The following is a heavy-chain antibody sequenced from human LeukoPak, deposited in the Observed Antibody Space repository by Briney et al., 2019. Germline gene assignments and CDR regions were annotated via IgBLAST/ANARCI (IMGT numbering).Heavy chain of an antibody. V-gene: IGHV1-2*06. CDR1: GYTFTGYY. CDR2: INPNSGGT. Sequence: GASVKVSCKASGYTFTGYYMHWVRQAPGQGLEWMGRINPNSGGTNYAQKFQGRDTMTRDTSISTAYMELSRLRSDDTAVYYFARGYSSGWYGPAVDYWGQGTLVTVSS. CDR3: ARGYSSGWYGPAVDY. J-gene: IGHJ4*02. D-gene: IGHD6-19*01.